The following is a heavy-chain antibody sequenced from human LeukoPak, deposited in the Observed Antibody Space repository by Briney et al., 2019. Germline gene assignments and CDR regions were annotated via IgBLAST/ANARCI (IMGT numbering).Heavy chain of an antibody. CDR3: AKAPIAAAGIYYFDY. Sequence: QPGGSLRLSCAASGFTFSDYPMHWVRQAPGKGLEWVAVIGFDGAIKLYTDSVKGRFTISRDDSKNTLYLQMNSLGAEDTAVYYCAKAPIAAAGIYYFDYWGQGTLVTVSS. V-gene: IGHV3-30*10. CDR2: IGFDGAIK. D-gene: IGHD6-13*01. J-gene: IGHJ4*02. CDR1: GFTFSDYP.